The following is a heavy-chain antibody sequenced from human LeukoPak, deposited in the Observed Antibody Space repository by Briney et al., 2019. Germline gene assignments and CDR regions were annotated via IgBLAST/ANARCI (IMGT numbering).Heavy chain of an antibody. V-gene: IGHV3-30*07. CDR1: GFTFSSYA. CDR3: AREGGPPRAFDI. Sequence: GRSLRLSCAASGFTFSSYAMHWVRQAPGKGLEWVAVISYDGSTAYYADSVKGRFIISRDNGKNSLYLQMNSLRAEDTAIYYCAREGGPPRAFDIWGQGTMVTVSS. J-gene: IGHJ3*02. D-gene: IGHD1-14*01. CDR2: ISYDGSTA.